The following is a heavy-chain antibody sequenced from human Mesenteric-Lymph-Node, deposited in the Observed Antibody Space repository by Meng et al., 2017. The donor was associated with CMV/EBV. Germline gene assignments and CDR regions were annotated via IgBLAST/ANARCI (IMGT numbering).Heavy chain of an antibody. D-gene: IGHD2-8*02. CDR1: GFSLSTGGVG. CDR2: VYWDDDK. Sequence: FSGFSLSTGGVGVAWIRQPPGKALEWLAVVYWDDDKRYNPSLKTRLSITKDNSKDQVVLTMTNMDPVDTATYFCAHDKVAVGTGYFDHWGQGTLVTVSS. V-gene: IGHV2-5*02. J-gene: IGHJ4*02. CDR3: AHDKVAVGTGYFDH.